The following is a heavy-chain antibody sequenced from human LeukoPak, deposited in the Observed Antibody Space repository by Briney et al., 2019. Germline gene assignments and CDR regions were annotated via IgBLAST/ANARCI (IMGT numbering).Heavy chain of an antibody. CDR3: AKILRPVTSFPQFYFFGMDV. CDR2: VNRTSDDT. V-gene: IGHV3-23*01. CDR1: VFIFIYFA. J-gene: IGHJ6*04. Sequence: PGWSLTLSFAASVFIFIYFAITWVRQAPAKELEGVSTVNRTSDDTYYSDTVNGRFTMSIDNSENTLDLQMNSLRVEDTAVYYCAKILRPVTSFPQFYFFGMDVWGKGATVTVSS. D-gene: IGHD4-17*01.